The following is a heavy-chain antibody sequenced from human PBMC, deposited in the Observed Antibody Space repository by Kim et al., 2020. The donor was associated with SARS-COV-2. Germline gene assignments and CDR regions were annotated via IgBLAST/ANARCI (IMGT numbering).Heavy chain of an antibody. CDR1: GYTFTSYA. CDR3: ARGSEDFVVVPAAKGGMDV. J-gene: IGHJ6*02. CDR2: INAGNGNT. D-gene: IGHD2-2*01. Sequence: ASVKVSCKASGYTFTSYAMHWVRQAPGQRLEWMGWINAGNGNTKYSQKFQGRVTITRDTSASTAYMELSSLRSEDTAVYYCARGSEDFVVVPAAKGGMDVWGQGTTVTVSS. V-gene: IGHV1-3*01.